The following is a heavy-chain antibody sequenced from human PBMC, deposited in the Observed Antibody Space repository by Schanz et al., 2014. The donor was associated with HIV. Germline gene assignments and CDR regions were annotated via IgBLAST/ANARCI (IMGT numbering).Heavy chain of an antibody. CDR2: IWYNGDKT. Sequence: QVQLVESGGGVVQPGRSLRLSCAASGFTFSSYGMHWVRQAPGKGLEWVAVIWYNGDKTFYGDSVKGRFTIFRDNSKNTLYLQMDSLRAEDTAVYYCAKASESIFGVEGLDFWGQGTLVTVSS. V-gene: IGHV3-33*06. J-gene: IGHJ4*02. D-gene: IGHD3-3*01. CDR1: GFTFSSYG. CDR3: AKASESIFGVEGLDF.